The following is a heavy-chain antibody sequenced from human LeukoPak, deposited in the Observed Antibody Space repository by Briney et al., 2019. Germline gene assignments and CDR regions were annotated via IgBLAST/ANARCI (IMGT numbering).Heavy chain of an antibody. CDR3: AKIRTAARHFQH. Sequence: PGGSLRLSCAASGFTFSNYIMNWVRQAPGQGLEWVSAISGSGDNTHYADSVKGRFTISRDNSKNTLYLQMNSLRAEDTAVYYCAKIRTAARHFQHWGQGTLVTVSS. CDR2: ISGSGDNT. V-gene: IGHV3-23*01. CDR1: GFTFSNYI. J-gene: IGHJ1*01. D-gene: IGHD6-13*01.